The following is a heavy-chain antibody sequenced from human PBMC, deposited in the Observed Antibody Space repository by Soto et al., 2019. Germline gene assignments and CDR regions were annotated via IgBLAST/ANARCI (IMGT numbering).Heavy chain of an antibody. D-gene: IGHD4-17*01. J-gene: IGHJ4*02. CDR3: ALSHTVKTDY. V-gene: IGHV3-74*01. CDR2: INSDGSST. CDR1: GLTFSSYW. Sequence: GGSLRLSCAASGLTFSSYWMHWVRQAPGKGLVWVARINSDGSSTSYADSVKGRFTISRDNAKSTLYLQMNSLRAEDTAVYYGALSHTVKTDYWGQGTLVTVSS.